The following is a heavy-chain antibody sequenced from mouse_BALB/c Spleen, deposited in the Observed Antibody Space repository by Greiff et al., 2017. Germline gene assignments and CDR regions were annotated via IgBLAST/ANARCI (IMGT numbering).Heavy chain of an antibody. CDR1: GFTFSSFG. J-gene: IGHJ2*01. D-gene: IGHD2-3*01. V-gene: IGHV5-17*02. CDR2: ISSGSSTI. Sequence: EVMLVESGGGLVQPGGSRKLSCAASGFTFSSFGMHWVRQAPEKGLEWVAYISSGSSTIYYADTVKGRFTISRDNPKNTPFLQMTSLRSEDTAMYYCARSDDGYYGYWGQGTTLTVSS. CDR3: ARSDDGYYGY.